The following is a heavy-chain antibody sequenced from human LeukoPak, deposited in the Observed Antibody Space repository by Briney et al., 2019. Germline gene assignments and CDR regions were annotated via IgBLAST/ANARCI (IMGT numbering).Heavy chain of an antibody. CDR2: IIPIFGTA. J-gene: IGHJ3*02. CDR1: GGTVSSYA. V-gene: IGHV1-69*06. Sequence: SVKVSCKASGGTVSSYAISWVRQAPGQGLEWMGGIIPIFGTANYAQKFQGRVTITADKSTSTAYMELSSLRSEDTAVYYCARERGNWNDKAFDIWGQGTMVTVSS. CDR3: ARERGNWNDKAFDI. D-gene: IGHD1-20*01.